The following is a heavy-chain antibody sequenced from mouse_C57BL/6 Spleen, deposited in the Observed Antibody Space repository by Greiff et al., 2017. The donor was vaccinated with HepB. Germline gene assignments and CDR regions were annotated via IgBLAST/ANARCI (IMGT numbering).Heavy chain of an antibody. CDR1: GYTFTSYG. CDR2: IYPRSGNT. CDR3: AREDYYGSSSRGYFDV. J-gene: IGHJ1*03. Sequence: QVQLKESGAELARPGASVKLSCKASGYTFTSYGISWVKQRTGQGLEWIGEIYPRSGNTYYNEKFKGKATLTADKSSSTAYMELRSLTSEDSAVYFWAREDYYGSSSRGYFDVWGTGTTVTVSS. D-gene: IGHD1-1*01. V-gene: IGHV1-81*01.